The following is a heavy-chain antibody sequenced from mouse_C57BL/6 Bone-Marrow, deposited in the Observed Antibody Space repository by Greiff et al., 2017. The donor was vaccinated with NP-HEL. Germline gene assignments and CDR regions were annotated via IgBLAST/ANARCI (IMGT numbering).Heavy chain of an antibody. D-gene: IGHD2-1*01. V-gene: IGHV1-20*01. Sequence: EVQLKESGPELVKPGDSVKISCKASGYSFTGYFMNWVMQSHGKSLEWIGRINPYNGDTFYNQKFKGKATLTVDKSSSTAHMELRSLTSEDSAVYYCARKLLWYQGFDYWGQGTTLTVSS. CDR3: ARKLLWYQGFDY. CDR2: INPYNGDT. J-gene: IGHJ2*01. CDR1: GYSFTGYF.